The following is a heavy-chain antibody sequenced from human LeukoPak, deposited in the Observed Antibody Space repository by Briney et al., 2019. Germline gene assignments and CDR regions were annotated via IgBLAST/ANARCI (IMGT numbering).Heavy chain of an antibody. CDR1: GFTFSSYA. V-gene: IGHV3-23*01. Sequence: GGSLRLSCAASGFTFSSYAMSWVRQAPGMGLEWVSAISGNSGNTHYADPVKGRFTISRDNSKNTLYLQMNSLRAEDTAVYYCARHLLGVTGYTYGRGIDYWGQGTLVTVSS. J-gene: IGHJ4*02. CDR2: ISGNSGNT. CDR3: ARHLLGVTGYTYGRGIDY. D-gene: IGHD5-18*01.